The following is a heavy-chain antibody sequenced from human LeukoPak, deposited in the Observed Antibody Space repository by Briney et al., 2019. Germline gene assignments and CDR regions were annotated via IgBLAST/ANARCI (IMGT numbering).Heavy chain of an antibody. J-gene: IGHJ4*02. CDR2: FDPEDGET. V-gene: IGHV1-24*01. D-gene: IGHD2-2*02. CDR1: GYTLTELS. Sequence: GASVKVSCKVSGYTLTELSMHWVRQAPGKGLEWMGGFDPEDGETIYAQMFQGRVTMTEDTSTDTAYMELSRLRSEDTDVYYCATFGYCSSTSCYRRIFDYWGQGTLVTVSS. CDR3: ATFGYCSSTSCYRRIFDY.